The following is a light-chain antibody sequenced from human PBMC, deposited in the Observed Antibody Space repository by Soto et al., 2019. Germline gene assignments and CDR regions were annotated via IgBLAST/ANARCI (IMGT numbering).Light chain of an antibody. V-gene: IGLV2-14*01. Sequence: QSALTQPASVSGSPGQSITISCTGTSSDVGGYNYVSWYQQHPGKAPKLMIYDVSNRPSGVSNRFSGSKSGNTASLTISGLQAEDEADYYCRSYTSSSPLLFGGGTKLTVL. CDR1: SSDVGGYNY. CDR3: RSYTSSSPLL. CDR2: DVS. J-gene: IGLJ3*02.